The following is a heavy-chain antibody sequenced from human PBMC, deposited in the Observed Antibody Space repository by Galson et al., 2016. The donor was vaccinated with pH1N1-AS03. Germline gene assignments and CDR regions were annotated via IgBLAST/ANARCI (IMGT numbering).Heavy chain of an antibody. CDR3: ARGGVFFSGSGSYHH. J-gene: IGHJ4*02. CDR1: GGSISGSSYY. Sequence: SETLSLTCTVTGGSISGSSYYWGWIRQPPGKGLEWIGEIHHSGSTTNYSPSLKSRVTISVDTSKNQFSLKLTSVTAADTAVYFCARGGVFFSGSGSYHHWDQGNLVTVSS. D-gene: IGHD3-10*01. CDR2: IHHSGSTT. V-gene: IGHV4-39*07.